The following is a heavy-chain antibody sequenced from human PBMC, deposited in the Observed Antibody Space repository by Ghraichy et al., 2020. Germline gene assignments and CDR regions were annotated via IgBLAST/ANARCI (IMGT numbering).Heavy chain of an antibody. CDR3: AKGDWYFDL. J-gene: IGHJ2*01. V-gene: IGHV3-23*01. CDR1: GFTFSSYA. D-gene: IGHD3-16*01. CDR2: ISGSGGST. Sequence: GESLNISCAASGFTFSSYAMNWVRQAPGKGLEWVSGISGSGGSTYYADSVKGRFTISRDNSKNTLYLQMNSLRAEDTAVYYCAKGDWYFDLWGRGTLVTVSS.